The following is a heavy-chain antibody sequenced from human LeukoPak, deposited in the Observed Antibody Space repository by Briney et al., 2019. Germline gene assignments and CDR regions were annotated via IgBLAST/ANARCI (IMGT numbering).Heavy chain of an antibody. CDR3: ARGKRDYYGSGSPYYGMDV. CDR2: IYYSGST. V-gene: IGHV4-59*12. CDR1: GGSISSYY. Sequence: SETLSLTCTVSGGSISSYYWSWIRQPPGKGLEWIGYIYYSGSTNYNPSLKSRVTISVDRSKNQFSLKLSSVTAADTAVYYCARGKRDYYGSGSPYYGMDVWGQGTTVTVSS. J-gene: IGHJ6*02. D-gene: IGHD3-10*01.